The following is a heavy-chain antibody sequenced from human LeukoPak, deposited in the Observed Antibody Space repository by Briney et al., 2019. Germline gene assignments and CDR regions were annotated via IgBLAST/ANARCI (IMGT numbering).Heavy chain of an antibody. CDR1: GFTFSSYA. D-gene: IGHD6-13*01. CDR3: AKSIGSSSWYTFFDY. V-gene: IGHV3-30*18. Sequence: GGSLRLSCAASGFTFSSYAMSWVRQAPGKGLEWVAVISYDGSNKYYADSVKGRFTISRDNSKNTLYLQMNSLRAEDTAVYYCAKSIGSSSWYTFFDYWGQGTLVTVSS. J-gene: IGHJ4*02. CDR2: ISYDGSNK.